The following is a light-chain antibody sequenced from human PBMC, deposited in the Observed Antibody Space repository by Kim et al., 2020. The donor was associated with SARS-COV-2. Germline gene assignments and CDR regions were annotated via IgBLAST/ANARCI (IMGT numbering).Light chain of an antibody. CDR2: GAS. CDR1: ESVNSNY. Sequence: EIVLTQSPGTLHLSPGERATLSCRASESVNSNYLAWYQQKPGQAPRLFVYGASSRATGIPDRFSGSGSGTEFTLTISRLEPEDFAVYYCHQYGSSSWTFGQGTKVDIK. J-gene: IGKJ1*01. V-gene: IGKV3-20*01. CDR3: HQYGSSSWT.